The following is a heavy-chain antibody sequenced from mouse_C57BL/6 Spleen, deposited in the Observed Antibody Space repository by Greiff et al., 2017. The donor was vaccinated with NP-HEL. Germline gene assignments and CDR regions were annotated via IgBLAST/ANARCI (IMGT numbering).Heavy chain of an antibody. J-gene: IGHJ3*01. Sequence: EVQLVESGGGLVKPGGSLKLSCAASGFTFSSYAMSWVRQTPEKRLEWVATISDGGSYTYYPDNVKGRFTISRDNAKNNLYLQMSHLKSEDTAMYYCAREYYGSSNPFAYWGQGTLVTVSA. CDR1: GFTFSSYA. CDR2: ISDGGSYT. D-gene: IGHD1-1*01. CDR3: AREYYGSSNPFAY. V-gene: IGHV5-4*01.